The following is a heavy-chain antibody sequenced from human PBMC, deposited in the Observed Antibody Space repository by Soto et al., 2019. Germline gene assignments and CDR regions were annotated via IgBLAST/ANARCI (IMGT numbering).Heavy chain of an antibody. CDR1: GGSFSGYY. Sequence: SETLSLTCAVYGGSFSGYYWSWIRQPPGKGLEWIGEINHSGSTNYNPSLKSRVTISVDTSKNQFSLKLSSVTAADTAVYYCARDGSGSYFRTFDYWGQGTLVT. D-gene: IGHD3-10*01. CDR3: ARDGSGSYFRTFDY. CDR2: INHSGST. J-gene: IGHJ4*02. V-gene: IGHV4-34*01.